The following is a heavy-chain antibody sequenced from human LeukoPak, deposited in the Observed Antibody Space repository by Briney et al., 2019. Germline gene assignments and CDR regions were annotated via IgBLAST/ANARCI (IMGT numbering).Heavy chain of an antibody. CDR1: GGSISSGGYS. J-gene: IGHJ6*02. V-gene: IGHV4-30-2*01. CDR2: IYHSGST. CDR3: ASLNYYYYGMDV. Sequence: KPSETLSLTCAVSGGSISSGGYSWSWIRQPPGKGLEWIGYIYHSGSTYYNPSLKSRVTISVDRSKNQFSLKLSSVTAADTAVYYCASLNYYYYGMDVWGQGTTVTVSS.